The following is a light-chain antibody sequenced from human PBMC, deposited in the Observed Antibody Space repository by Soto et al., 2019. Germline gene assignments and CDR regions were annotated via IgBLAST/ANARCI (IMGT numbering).Light chain of an antibody. J-gene: IGKJ2*01. CDR2: DAS. Sequence: DIRMTQSPSSLSTYVGDRVTITCRASQSINYWLAWYQQKPGKAPKLLIFDASNLQSGVPSRFSGSGSGTEFTLTISSLQPDDFATYYCQQYNSYPYTFGQGTKVDIK. CDR3: QQYNSYPYT. V-gene: IGKV1-5*01. CDR1: QSINYW.